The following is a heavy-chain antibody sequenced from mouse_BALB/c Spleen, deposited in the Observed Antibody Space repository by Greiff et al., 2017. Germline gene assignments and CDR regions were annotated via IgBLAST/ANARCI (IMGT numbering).Heavy chain of an antibody. CDR1: GFNIKDTY. J-gene: IGHJ4*01. D-gene: IGHD2-3*01. Sequence: EVKLQESGAELVKPGASVKLSCTASGFNIKDTYMHWVKQRPEQGLEWIGRIDPANGNTKYDPKFQGKATITADTSSNTAYLQLSSLTSEDTAVYYCAVTSPYAMDYWGQGTSVTVSS. CDR3: AVTSPYAMDY. CDR2: IDPANGNT. V-gene: IGHV14-3*02.